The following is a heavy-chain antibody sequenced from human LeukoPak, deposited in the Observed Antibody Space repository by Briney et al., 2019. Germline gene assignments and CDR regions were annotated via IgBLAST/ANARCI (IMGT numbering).Heavy chain of an antibody. Sequence: PGGSLRLSCAASGFTFSSYWMSWVRQAPGKGLEWVANIKQDGSEKYYVDSVKGRFTISRDNAKNSLYLQMNSLRAEDTAVYYCARTMVVGRRSVRGDTNYGMDVWGQGTTVTVSS. V-gene: IGHV3-7*01. D-gene: IGHD3-10*01. J-gene: IGHJ6*02. CDR1: GFTFSSYW. CDR3: ARTMVVGRRSVRGDTNYGMDV. CDR2: IKQDGSEK.